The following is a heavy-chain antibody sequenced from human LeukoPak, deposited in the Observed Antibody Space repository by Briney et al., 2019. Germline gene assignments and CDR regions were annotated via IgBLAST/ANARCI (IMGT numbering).Heavy chain of an antibody. Sequence: PGGSLRLSCAASGFTFSSYGMHWVRQAPGKGLEWVAFIRYDGSNKYYADSVKGRFTISRDNSKNTLYLQMNSLRAEDTAVYYCAKRIYSSSWYWWFDPWGQGTLVTVSS. D-gene: IGHD6-13*01. CDR1: GFTFSSYG. CDR2: IRYDGSNK. V-gene: IGHV3-30*02. J-gene: IGHJ5*02. CDR3: AKRIYSSSWYWWFDP.